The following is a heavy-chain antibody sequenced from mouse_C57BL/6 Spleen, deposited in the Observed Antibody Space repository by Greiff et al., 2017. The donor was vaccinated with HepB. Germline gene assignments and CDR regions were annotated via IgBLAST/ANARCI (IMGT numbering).Heavy chain of an antibody. CDR1: GYTFTDYN. CDR3: ARGSSPLYAMDY. Sequence: VQLQQSGPELVKPGASVKIPCKASGYTFTDYNMDWVKQSHGKSLEWIGDINPNNGGTIYNQKFKGKATFTVDKSYSTAYMELRSLTSEDTAVYYCARGSSPLYAMDYWGPGTSVTVSS. J-gene: IGHJ4*01. V-gene: IGHV1-18*01. D-gene: IGHD1-1*01. CDR2: INPNNGGT.